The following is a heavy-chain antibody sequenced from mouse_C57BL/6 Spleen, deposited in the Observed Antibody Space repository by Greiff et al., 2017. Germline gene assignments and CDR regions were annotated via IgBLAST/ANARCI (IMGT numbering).Heavy chain of an antibody. Sequence: QVQLQQPGAELVRPGSSVKLSCKASGYTFTSYWMHWVKQRPIQGLEWIGNIDPSDSEPHYNQKFKDKATLTVDKSSSTAYMQLSSLTSEDSAVYYCARNYYGSSWYSDVWGTGTTVTVAS. D-gene: IGHD1-1*01. V-gene: IGHV1-52*01. CDR2: IDPSDSEP. J-gene: IGHJ1*03. CDR1: GYTFTSYW. CDR3: ARNYYGSSWYSDV.